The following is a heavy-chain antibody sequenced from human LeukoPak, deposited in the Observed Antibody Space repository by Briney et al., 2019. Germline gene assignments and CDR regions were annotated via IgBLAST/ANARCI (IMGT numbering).Heavy chain of an antibody. CDR2: MNPNSGYT. CDR3: ASGVSSLWFGESPD. Sequence: GASVKVSCKASGYTFTSYDINWVRQATGQGLEWMGWMNPNSGYTGYAQKFQGRVTMTRNTSISTAYMELSSLRSEDTAVYYCASGVSSLWFGESPDWGQGTLVTVSS. V-gene: IGHV1-8*01. J-gene: IGHJ4*02. CDR1: GYTFTSYD. D-gene: IGHD3-10*01.